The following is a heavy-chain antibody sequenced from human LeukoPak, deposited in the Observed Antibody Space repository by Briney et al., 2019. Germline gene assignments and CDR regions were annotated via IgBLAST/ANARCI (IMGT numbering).Heavy chain of an antibody. CDR3: AELGITMIGGV. CDR2: ISSSGSTI. Sequence: GGSLRLSCAVSGFTFRNYAMYWVRQAPGKGLEWVSYISSSGSTIYYADSVKGRFTISRDNAKNSLYLQMNSLRAEDTAVYYCAELGITMIGGVWGKGTTVTISS. D-gene: IGHD3-10*02. V-gene: IGHV3-48*03. CDR1: GFTFRNYA. J-gene: IGHJ6*04.